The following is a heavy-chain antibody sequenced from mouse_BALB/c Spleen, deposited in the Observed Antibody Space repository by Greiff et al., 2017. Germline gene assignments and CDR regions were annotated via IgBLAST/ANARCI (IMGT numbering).Heavy chain of an antibody. Sequence: QVTLKVCGPGLLKPSQTLSLTCSFSGFSLSTSGMGVGCIRQPSGKGREGLAHIWWDDDKHYNPSLTSQLTISKDTSRNQVYLKITSVDTAGTTTYYGDRRAAVGARDYFDYWGQGTTLTVSS. CDR3: DRRAAVGARDYFDY. J-gene: IGHJ2*01. CDR2: IWWDDDK. CDR1: GFSLSTSGMG. D-gene: IGHD1-1*01. V-gene: IGHV8-12*01.